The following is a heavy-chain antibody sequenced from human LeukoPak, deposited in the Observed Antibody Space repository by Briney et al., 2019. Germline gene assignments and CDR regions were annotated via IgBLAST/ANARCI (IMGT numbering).Heavy chain of an antibody. Sequence: GGSLRLSCAASGFTFSNAWMSWVRQAPGKGLEWVGRIKSKTDGGTTDYAAPVKGRFTISRDDSKNTLYLQMNSLKTEDTAVYYCTTRIVGATWEIDYWGQGTLVTVSS. CDR2: IKSKTDGGTT. CDR1: GFTFSNAW. D-gene: IGHD1-26*01. CDR3: TTRIVGATWEIDY. J-gene: IGHJ4*02. V-gene: IGHV3-15*01.